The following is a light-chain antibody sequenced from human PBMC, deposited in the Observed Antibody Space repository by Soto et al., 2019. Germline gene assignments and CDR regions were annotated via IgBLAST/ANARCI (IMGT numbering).Light chain of an antibody. CDR3: QQYNSYSCT. CDR1: QSISSW. J-gene: IGKJ2*02. Sequence: DIQMTQSPSTLSASVGDRVTITCRASQSISSWLAWYQQKPGKAPKLLIYDASSLESGVPSRSSGSGSWSEFTLTISSLQPDDLSSDYCQQYNSYSCTFGQGTKLEIK. V-gene: IGKV1-5*01. CDR2: DAS.